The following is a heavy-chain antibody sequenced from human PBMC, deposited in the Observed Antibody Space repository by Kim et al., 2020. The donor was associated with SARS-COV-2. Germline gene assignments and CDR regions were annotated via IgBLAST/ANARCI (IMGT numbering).Heavy chain of an antibody. CDR1: GGSISSYY. Sequence: SETLSLTCTVSGGSISSYYWSWIRQPPGKGLEWIGYIYYSGSTNYNPSLKSRVTISVDTSKNQFSLKLSSVTAADTAVYYCARVLQYSSSWYSARTYGMDVWGQGTTVTVSS. V-gene: IGHV4-59*13. CDR2: IYYSGST. J-gene: IGHJ6*02. CDR3: ARVLQYSSSWYSARTYGMDV. D-gene: IGHD6-13*01.